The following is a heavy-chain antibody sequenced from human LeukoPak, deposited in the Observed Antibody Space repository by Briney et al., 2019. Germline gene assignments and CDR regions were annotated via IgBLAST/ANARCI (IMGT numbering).Heavy chain of an antibody. Sequence: PGRALRLSCAACGLTFSSYGMHWVRQAPGKGLEGVAVIWYDGSNKYYADSVNGGFSISRDNSKNTLYLQMNSLRAEDTAVYYCARSPADYSNYYFDYWGQGTLVTVSS. CDR2: IWYDGSNK. J-gene: IGHJ4*02. CDR3: ARSPADYSNYYFDY. CDR1: GLTFSSYG. D-gene: IGHD4-11*01. V-gene: IGHV3-33*01.